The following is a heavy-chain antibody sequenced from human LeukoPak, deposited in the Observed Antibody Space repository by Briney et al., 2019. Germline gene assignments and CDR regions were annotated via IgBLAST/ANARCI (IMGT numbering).Heavy chain of an antibody. D-gene: IGHD5-18*01. Sequence: PSETLSLTCIVSGGSISSYYWSWIRQPPEKGLEWIGYNYYGGSTNYNPSLKSRVTISVDTSKNQFSLRLNSVTAADTAVYYCARSRYSYGTSDYWGHGTLVTVSS. CDR3: ARSRYSYGTSDY. CDR1: GGSISSYY. J-gene: IGHJ4*01. CDR2: NYYGGST. V-gene: IGHV4-59*01.